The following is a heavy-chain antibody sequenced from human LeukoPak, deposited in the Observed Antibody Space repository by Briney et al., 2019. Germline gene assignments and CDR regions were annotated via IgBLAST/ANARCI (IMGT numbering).Heavy chain of an antibody. CDR1: GFTFSDSY. CDR2: ITGTGIHT. Sequence: GGSLRLSCAASGFTFSDSYMSWIRQAPGKGLEWVAYITGTGIHTEYADSVKGRFTISRDNAKNSLFLLINSLRAEDTAVYFCARVAAPGTYDFDSWVQGTVVSVSS. V-gene: IGHV3-11*05. J-gene: IGHJ4*02. D-gene: IGHD6-13*01. CDR3: ARVAAPGTYDFDS.